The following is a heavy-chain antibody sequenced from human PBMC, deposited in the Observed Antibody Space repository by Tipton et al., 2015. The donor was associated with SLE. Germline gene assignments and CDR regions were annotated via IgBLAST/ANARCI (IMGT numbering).Heavy chain of an antibody. Sequence: TLSLTCTVSGGSISSYYWSWIRQPPGKGLEWIGYICYSGSTNYNPSLKSRVTISVDTSKNQFSLKLSSVTAADTAVYYCARQFNPRGYHFAMDVWGQGTTVTVSS. V-gene: IGHV4-59*08. J-gene: IGHJ6*02. D-gene: IGHD1-26*01. CDR2: ICYSGST. CDR3: ARQFNPRGYHFAMDV. CDR1: GGSISSYY.